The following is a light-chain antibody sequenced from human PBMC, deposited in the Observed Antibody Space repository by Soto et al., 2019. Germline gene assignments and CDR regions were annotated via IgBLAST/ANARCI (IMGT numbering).Light chain of an antibody. CDR1: SSDVGGYNY. CDR3: CSYAGSYTYV. J-gene: IGLJ1*01. V-gene: IGLV2-11*01. Sequence: QSALTQPRSVSGSPGQSVTISCTGTSSDVGGYNYVSWYQQHPGKAPKLMIYDVSKRPSGVPDRFSGSKSGNTASLTISGLQAEVEADYYCCSYAGSYTYVFGTGTKV. CDR2: DVS.